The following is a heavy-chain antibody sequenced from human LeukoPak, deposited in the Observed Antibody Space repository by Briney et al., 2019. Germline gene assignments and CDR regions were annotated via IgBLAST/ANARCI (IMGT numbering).Heavy chain of an antibody. V-gene: IGHV4-59*01. CDR1: TGSIRSYY. CDR2: IYYSGST. Sequence: SETLSLTCTVSTGSIRSYYWSWIRQPPGKGLEWIGYIYYSGSTNYNPSLKSRVTISVDTSKNQFSLKLSSVTAADTAVYYCARGMQQLYHFDSWGRGTLVTVSS. J-gene: IGHJ4*02. CDR3: ARGMQQLYHFDS. D-gene: IGHD6-13*01.